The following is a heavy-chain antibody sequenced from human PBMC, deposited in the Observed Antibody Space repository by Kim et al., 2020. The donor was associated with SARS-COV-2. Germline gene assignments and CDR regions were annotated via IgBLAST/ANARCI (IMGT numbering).Heavy chain of an antibody. CDR3: AKRADGYKNPFDY. V-gene: IGHV3-30-3*02. D-gene: IGHD5-12*01. Sequence: YAASVKGEHTSSRDNSKNTLYLQMSSRSAEDTAVYCWAKRADGYKNPFDYWGQGTLVTVSS. J-gene: IGHJ4*02.